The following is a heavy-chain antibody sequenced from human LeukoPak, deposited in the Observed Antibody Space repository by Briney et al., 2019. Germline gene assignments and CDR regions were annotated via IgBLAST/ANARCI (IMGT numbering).Heavy chain of an antibody. CDR3: TRPQYSSSWYDSFDI. Sequence: PGGSLRLSCAASGFTFSGSAMHWVRQASGKGLEWVGRIRSKANSYATAYAASVKGRFTISRDDSKNTAYLQMNSLKTEDTAVHYCTRPQYSSSWYDSFDIWGQGTMVTVSS. CDR1: GFTFSGSA. J-gene: IGHJ3*02. D-gene: IGHD6-13*01. V-gene: IGHV3-73*01. CDR2: IRSKANSYAT.